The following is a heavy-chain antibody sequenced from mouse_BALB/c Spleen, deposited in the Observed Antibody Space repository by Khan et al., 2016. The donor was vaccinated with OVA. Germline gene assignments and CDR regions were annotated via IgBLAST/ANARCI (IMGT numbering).Heavy chain of an antibody. Sequence: DVKLQESGGDLVRPGGSLKLSCAASGFSFSSYSMSWVRQTPEKRLEWVATISSGGSYTYSPDSVKGRFTISRDNAKNTLYLQMSSLKSEDTALYYCKRQRGYYGSSPYFDYGGQGTTLTVSS. V-gene: IGHV5-6-4*01. D-gene: IGHD1-1*01. CDR2: ISSGGSYT. J-gene: IGHJ2*01. CDR3: KRQRGYYGSSPYFDY. CDR1: GFSFSSYS.